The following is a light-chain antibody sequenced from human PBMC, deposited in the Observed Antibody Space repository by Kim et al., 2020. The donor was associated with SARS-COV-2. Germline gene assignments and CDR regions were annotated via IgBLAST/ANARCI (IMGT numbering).Light chain of an antibody. CDR2: VGTGGIVG. J-gene: IGLJ3*02. V-gene: IGLV9-49*01. CDR1: SGYSNYK. CDR3: GADHGSGSNVTAWV. Sequence: QPVLTQPPSASASLGASVTLTCTLSSGYSNYKVDWYQQRPGKGPRFVMRVGTGGIVGSKGDGIPDRFSVLGSGLNRYLTIKNIQEEDESDYHCGADHGSGSNVTAWVFGGGTQLTVL.